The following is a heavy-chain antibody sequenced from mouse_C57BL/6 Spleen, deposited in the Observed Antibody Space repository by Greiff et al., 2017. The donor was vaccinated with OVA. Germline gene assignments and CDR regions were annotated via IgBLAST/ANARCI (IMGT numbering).Heavy chain of an antibody. CDR3: ARRDYFFDY. CDR1: GYTFTSYW. D-gene: IGHD3-3*01. Sequence: QVQLQQPGAELVRPGTSVKLSCKASGYTFTSYWMHWVKQRPGQGLEWIGVIDPSDSYPNYNQKFKGKATLTVDTSSSTAYMQLSSLTSEDSAVYYCARRDYFFDYWGQGTTLTVSS. J-gene: IGHJ2*01. CDR2: IDPSDSYP. V-gene: IGHV1-59*01.